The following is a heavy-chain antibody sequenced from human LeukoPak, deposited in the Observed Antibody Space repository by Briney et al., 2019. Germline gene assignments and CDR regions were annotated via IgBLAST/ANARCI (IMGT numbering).Heavy chain of an antibody. CDR1: GYTFTSYD. J-gene: IGHJ4*02. CDR3: ARSIAARVVY. V-gene: IGHV1-8*01. D-gene: IGHD6-6*01. CDR2: MDPNSGKT. Sequence: ASLKVSCKASGYTFTSYDINWVRQGTGQGLEWRGLMDPNSGKTGYAQQFQGRVTMSQNTSLSTAYIEMSSLGSEDTPLYYSARSIAARVVYWGQGTLVTVSS.